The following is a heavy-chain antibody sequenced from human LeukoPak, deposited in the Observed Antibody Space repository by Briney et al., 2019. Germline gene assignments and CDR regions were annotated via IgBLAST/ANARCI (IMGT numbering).Heavy chain of an antibody. J-gene: IGHJ4*02. CDR1: GGSISSGGYS. D-gene: IGHD4-23*01. Sequence: EPSQTLSLTCAVSGGSISSGGYSWSWIRQPPGKGLEWIGYIYYSGSTYYNPSLKSRVTISVDTSKNQFSLKLSSVTAADTAVYYCAREGYGGNSEFGFDYWGQGTLVTVSS. CDR2: IYYSGST. CDR3: AREGYGGNSEFGFDY. V-gene: IGHV4-30-4*07.